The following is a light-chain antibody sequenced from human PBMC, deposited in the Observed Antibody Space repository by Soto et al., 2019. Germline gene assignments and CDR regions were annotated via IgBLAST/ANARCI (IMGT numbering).Light chain of an antibody. J-gene: IGKJ1*01. CDR3: QQSYSTPPWT. V-gene: IGKV1-39*01. CDR1: QSIVTY. Sequence: DIQMTQSPSSLSASVGDRVTITCRASQSIVTYLNWYLQKPGKAPKLLIYAASNLQSGVPSRFRGSGSGTDFTLTISSPQPEDFPTYFCQQSYSTPPWTFGQGTKVEIK. CDR2: AAS.